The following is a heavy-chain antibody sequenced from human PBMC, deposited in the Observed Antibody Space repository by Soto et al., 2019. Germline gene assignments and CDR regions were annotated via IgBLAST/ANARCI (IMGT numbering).Heavy chain of an antibody. V-gene: IGHV3-30-3*01. D-gene: IGHD3-10*01. CDR3: AREYKANYYDSGRYYPTRYFDY. CDR2: ISYDGSNE. J-gene: IGHJ4*02. CDR1: GFTFSSFA. Sequence: PGRSLRLSCAASGFTFSSFAVHWVRQAPGNGLEWVAVISYDGSNENYADSVKGRFTTSRDNSKNTLYLQMNSLRAEDTAVYYCAREYKANYYDSGRYYPTRYFDYWGQGTLVTVSS.